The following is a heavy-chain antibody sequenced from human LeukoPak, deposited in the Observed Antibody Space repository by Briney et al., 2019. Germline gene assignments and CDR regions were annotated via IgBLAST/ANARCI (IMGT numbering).Heavy chain of an antibody. Sequence: GGSLRLSCAASGFTVSSNYMSWVRQAPGKGLEWVSVIYSGGRTYYADSVKGRFTISRDNSKNTLYLQMNSLRAEDTAVYYCARVPNYGSGSGFDPWGQGTLVTVSS. CDR1: GFTVSSNY. V-gene: IGHV3-53*01. D-gene: IGHD3-10*01. CDR3: ARVPNYGSGSGFDP. J-gene: IGHJ5*02. CDR2: IYSGGRT.